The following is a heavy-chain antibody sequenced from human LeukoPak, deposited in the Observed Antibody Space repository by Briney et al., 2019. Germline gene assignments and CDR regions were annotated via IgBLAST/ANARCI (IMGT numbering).Heavy chain of an antibody. Sequence: GGSLRLSCAASGFSFTSYSINWVRQAPGKGLEWVSYISRDSSNIYYADSVKGRFTISRDNAKNTLYLQMNSLRAEDTAVYYCASDTVDTAVGIDYWGQGTLVTVSS. CDR2: ISRDSSNI. V-gene: IGHV3-48*04. J-gene: IGHJ4*02. CDR3: ASDTVDTAVGIDY. D-gene: IGHD5-18*01. CDR1: GFSFTSYS.